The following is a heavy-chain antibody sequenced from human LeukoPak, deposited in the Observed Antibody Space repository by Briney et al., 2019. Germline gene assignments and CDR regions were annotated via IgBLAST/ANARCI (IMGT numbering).Heavy chain of an antibody. Sequence: PGGSLRLFCAASGFTFSSYTMNWVRQAPGKGLEWVSSISSSSTYIYYADSLKGRFTISRDNAKNSLYLQMNSLRAEDTAVYYCARDGAGSSSWSSDYWGQGTLVTVSS. CDR3: ARDGAGSSSWSSDY. CDR1: GFTFSSYT. V-gene: IGHV3-21*01. CDR2: ISSSSTYI. J-gene: IGHJ4*02. D-gene: IGHD6-13*01.